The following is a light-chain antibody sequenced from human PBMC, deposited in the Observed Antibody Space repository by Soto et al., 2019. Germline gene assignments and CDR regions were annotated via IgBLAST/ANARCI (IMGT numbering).Light chain of an antibody. J-gene: IGLJ3*02. V-gene: IGLV2-14*01. Sequence: QSALTRPASVSGSPGQSITISCTGTSSDVGGYNYVSWYQQHPGKAPKLIIYEVSNRPSGVSNRFSGSKSGNTASLTISGLQAGDEADYYCSSYTTSSTRVFGGGTKLTVL. CDR1: SSDVGGYNY. CDR3: SSYTTSSTRV. CDR2: EVS.